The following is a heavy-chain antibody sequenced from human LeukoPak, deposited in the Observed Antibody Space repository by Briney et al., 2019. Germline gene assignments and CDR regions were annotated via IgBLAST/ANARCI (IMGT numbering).Heavy chain of an antibody. D-gene: IGHD4-17*01. CDR1: GFTFGDYA. CDR3: TRPTMTTVTTYDY. V-gene: IGHV3-49*04. CDR2: IRSKAYGGTT. Sequence: GGSLRLSCTASGFTFGDYAMSWVRQAPGKGLEWVGFIRSKAYGGTTEYAASVKGRFTISRDDSKSIAYLQMNSLKTEDTAVYYCTRPTMTTVTTYDYWGQGTLVTVSS. J-gene: IGHJ4*02.